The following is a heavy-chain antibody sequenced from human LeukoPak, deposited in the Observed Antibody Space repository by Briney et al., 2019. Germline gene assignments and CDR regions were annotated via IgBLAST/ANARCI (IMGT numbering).Heavy chain of an antibody. J-gene: IGHJ4*02. CDR1: GFTFSSYW. V-gene: IGHV3-74*01. CDR3: VRSLRSADF. Sequence: QPGGSLRLSCAASGFTFSSYWMHWVRQAPGKGLMWVSQINTDGSQTFYADSVKGRFTISRDNAKNTLFLQMDSLRPEDTAVYYCVRSLRSADFWGQGTLVTVSS. CDR2: INTDGSQT.